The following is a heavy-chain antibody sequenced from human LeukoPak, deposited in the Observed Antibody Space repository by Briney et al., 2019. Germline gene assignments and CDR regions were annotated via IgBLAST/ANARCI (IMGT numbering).Heavy chain of an antibody. CDR3: AKNPNYDILTGYYPPYYFDY. Sequence: GGSLRLSCVASRFTLSSYWMNWVRQAPGKGLEWVLAISGSGGSTYYADSVKGRFTISRDNSKNTLYLQMNSLRAEDTAVYYCAKNPNYDILTGYYPPYYFDYWGQGTLVTVSS. V-gene: IGHV3-23*01. D-gene: IGHD3-9*01. J-gene: IGHJ4*02. CDR1: RFTLSSYW. CDR2: ISGSGGST.